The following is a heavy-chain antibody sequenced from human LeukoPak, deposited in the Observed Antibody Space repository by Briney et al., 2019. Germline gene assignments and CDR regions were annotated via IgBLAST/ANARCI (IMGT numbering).Heavy chain of an antibody. CDR2: IYYSGST. D-gene: IGHD5-24*01. Sequence: SETLSLTCTVSAGSISSGGYYWSWIRQHPGKGLERIGYIYYSGSTYYNPSLKSRLSISVDTSQNQFSLKLSSVTAADTAVYYCASSRAGYLFDYWGRGTLVTVSS. J-gene: IGHJ4*02. V-gene: IGHV4-31*03. CDR3: ASSRAGYLFDY. CDR1: AGSISSGGYY.